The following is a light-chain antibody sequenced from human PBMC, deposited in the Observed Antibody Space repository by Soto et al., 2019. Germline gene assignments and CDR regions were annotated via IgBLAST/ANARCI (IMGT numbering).Light chain of an antibody. CDR2: GAS. CDR1: QSVSSP. Sequence: IVLTQSPGTLSLSPGERATLSCRASQSVSSPLAWYQQRPGQAPRLLXYGASSRATGIPDRFSGSGSGTDLTLTISTLEPEYFALYYCQQYGNSPPLTFGGGTKV. J-gene: IGKJ4*01. CDR3: QQYGNSPPLT. V-gene: IGKV3-20*01.